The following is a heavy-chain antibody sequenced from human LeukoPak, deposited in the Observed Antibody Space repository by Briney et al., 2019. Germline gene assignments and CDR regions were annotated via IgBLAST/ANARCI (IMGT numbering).Heavy chain of an antibody. Sequence: PSETLSLTCTVSGGSISSSSYYWGWIRQPPGKGLEWIGSIYYSGSTYYNPSLKSRVTISVDTSKNQFSLKLSSVTAADTAVYYCASDVGIFGVVKGFFQHWGQGTLVTVSS. J-gene: IGHJ1*01. CDR3: ASDVGIFGVVKGFFQH. D-gene: IGHD3-3*01. CDR2: IYYSGST. V-gene: IGHV4-39*07. CDR1: GGSISSSSYY.